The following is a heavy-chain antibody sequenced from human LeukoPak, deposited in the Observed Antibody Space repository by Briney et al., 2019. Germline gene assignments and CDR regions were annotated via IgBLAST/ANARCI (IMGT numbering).Heavy chain of an antibody. CDR2: IKQDGSEK. J-gene: IGHJ4*02. D-gene: IGHD3-10*01. V-gene: IGHV3-7*01. CDR1: GFTFSSYW. CDR3: VRDFFGEFYYFDY. Sequence: PGASLRLSCAASGFTFSSYWMSWVRQPPGKRLGWVANIKQDGSEKYYVDSVKGRCTISRDNAKNSLYLQMNSLRAEDTAGYYCVRDFFGEFYYFDYWGQGTLVTVSS.